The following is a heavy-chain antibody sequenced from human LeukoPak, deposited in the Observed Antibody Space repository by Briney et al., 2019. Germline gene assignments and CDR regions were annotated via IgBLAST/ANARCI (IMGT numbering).Heavy chain of an antibody. D-gene: IGHD3-10*01. V-gene: IGHV5-51*01. CDR3: ARQELLWFGLDQIYYFDY. CDR2: IYPGDSDT. CDR1: GYSFTSYW. Sequence: GESLKISCKGSGYSFTSYWIGWVRQMPGKGLEWMGIIYPGDSDTRYSPSFQGQVTISADKSISTAYLQWSSLKASDTAMYYCARQELLWFGLDQIYYFDYWGKGTLVTVSS. J-gene: IGHJ4*02.